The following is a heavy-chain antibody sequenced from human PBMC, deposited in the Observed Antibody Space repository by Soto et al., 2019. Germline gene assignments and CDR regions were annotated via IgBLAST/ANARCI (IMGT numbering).Heavy chain of an antibody. CDR3: AKGLGSGWHDAFDI. CDR1: GFTFSSYA. Sequence: EVQLLESGGGLVQPGGSLRLSCAASGFTFSSYAISCVRQSPGKGLELVSAISGSGGSTYYADSVKGRFTISRDNSKNTLYRQMNSLRAEDTAVYYCAKGLGSGWHDAFDIWGQGSMVTVST. D-gene: IGHD6-19*01. V-gene: IGHV3-23*01. J-gene: IGHJ3*02. CDR2: ISGSGGST.